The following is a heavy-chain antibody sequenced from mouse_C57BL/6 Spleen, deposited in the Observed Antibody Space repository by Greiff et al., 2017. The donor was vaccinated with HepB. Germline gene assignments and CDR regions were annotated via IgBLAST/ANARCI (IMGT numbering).Heavy chain of an antibody. CDR1: GYTFTSYW. Sequence: QVQLQQPGAELVKPGASVKMSCKASGYTFTSYWITWVKQRPGQGLEWIGDIYPGSGSTNYNEKFKSKATLTVDTSSSTAYMQLSSLTSEDSAVYYCARITTVVAPNFDVWGTGTTVTVSS. D-gene: IGHD1-1*01. V-gene: IGHV1-55*01. J-gene: IGHJ1*03. CDR2: IYPGSGST. CDR3: ARITTVVAPNFDV.